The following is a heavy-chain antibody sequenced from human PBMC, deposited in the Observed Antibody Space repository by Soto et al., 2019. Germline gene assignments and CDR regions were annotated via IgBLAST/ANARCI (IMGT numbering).Heavy chain of an antibody. J-gene: IGHJ6*02. CDR1: GFTFSSYG. CDR3: AKDIIDILTGYHHYYYYYGMDV. D-gene: IGHD3-9*01. CDR2: ISYDGSNK. V-gene: IGHV3-30*18. Sequence: LRLSCAASGFTFSSYGMHWVRQAPGKGLEWVAVISYDGSNKYYADSVKGRFTISRDNSKNTLYLQMNSLRAEDTAVYYCAKDIIDILTGYHHYYYYYGMDVWGQGTTVTVSS.